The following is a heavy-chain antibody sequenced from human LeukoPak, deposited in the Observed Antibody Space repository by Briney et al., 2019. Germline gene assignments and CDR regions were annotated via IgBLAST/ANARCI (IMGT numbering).Heavy chain of an antibody. V-gene: IGHV3-53*01. Sequence: GGSLRLSCAASGFTVSSNYMSWVRQAPGKGLEWASVIYSGGSTYYADSVKGRFTISRDNSKNTLYLQMNSLRAEDTAVYYCARTRLLIFDRGYYFDYWGQGTLVTVSS. CDR3: ARTRLLIFDRGYYFDY. CDR2: IYSGGST. CDR1: GFTVSSNY. J-gene: IGHJ4*02. D-gene: IGHD3/OR15-3a*01.